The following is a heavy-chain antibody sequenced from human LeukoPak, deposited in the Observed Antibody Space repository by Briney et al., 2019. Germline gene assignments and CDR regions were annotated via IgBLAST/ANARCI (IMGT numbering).Heavy chain of an antibody. V-gene: IGHV3-74*01. Sequence: QPGGPLSLSCAASGFTFRRYWMHWVRHAPRKGPVWVSRINTDGSDTIYADFVKGRFTISRDNAKNTLFLQMNSLRAEDTAVYYCARGESVTGPTTFDYWGQGTLVTVSS. CDR3: ARGESVTGPTTFDY. J-gene: IGHJ4*02. CDR1: GFTFRRYW. D-gene: IGHD6-19*01. CDR2: INTDGSDT.